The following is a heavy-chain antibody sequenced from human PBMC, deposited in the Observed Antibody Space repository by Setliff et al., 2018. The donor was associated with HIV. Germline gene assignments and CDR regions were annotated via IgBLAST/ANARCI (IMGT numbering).Heavy chain of an antibody. CDR1: GCTFINYD. D-gene: IGHD2-21*01. V-gene: IGHV1-8*02. CDR2: MNPDSGNT. CDR3: ARGGPARVALLYWFDP. Sequence: ASVKVSCKASGCTFINYDIYWVRQTTGQGLEWMGWMNPDSGNTGYAQKFQGRVTMTRNTSISTAYMDLSSLRSEDTAVYYCARGGPARVALLYWFDPWGQGTLATVSS. J-gene: IGHJ5*02.